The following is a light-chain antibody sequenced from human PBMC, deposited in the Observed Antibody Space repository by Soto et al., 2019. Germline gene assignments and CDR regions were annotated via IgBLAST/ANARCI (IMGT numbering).Light chain of an antibody. Sequence: DIQMTQSPSSLSASVGDRVTITCRASQSISSYLNWYQQKPGKAPKLLIYAASSLQSGVPSRFSGTGSGTDFPLTISSLQPEDFATYYCQQSYSTPRTFGGGTKVDIK. CDR2: AAS. CDR3: QQSYSTPRT. V-gene: IGKV1-39*01. CDR1: QSISSY. J-gene: IGKJ4*01.